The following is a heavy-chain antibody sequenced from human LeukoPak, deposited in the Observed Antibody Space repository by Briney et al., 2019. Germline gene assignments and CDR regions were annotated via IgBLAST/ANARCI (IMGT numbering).Heavy chain of an antibody. D-gene: IGHD3-22*01. Sequence: SETLSLTCTVSGGSISSYYWSWIRQPPGKGLEWIGYIYYSGSTNYNPSLKSRVTISVDTSKNQFSLKLSSVTAADTAVYYCARVSFDYYDSSVYSFDYGGQGPLATVS. CDR3: ARVSFDYYDSSVYSFDY. CDR1: GGSISSYY. V-gene: IGHV4-59*01. CDR2: IYYSGST. J-gene: IGHJ4*02.